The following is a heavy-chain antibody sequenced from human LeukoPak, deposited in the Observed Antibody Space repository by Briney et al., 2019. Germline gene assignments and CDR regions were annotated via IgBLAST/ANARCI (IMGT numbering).Heavy chain of an antibody. CDR1: GYSFTYYD. CDR3: ARGRESSKLTSGFQSFDWLSDSFDL. V-gene: IGHV1-8*01. J-gene: IGHJ3*01. D-gene: IGHD3-9*01. Sequence: GASVKVSCKTSGYSFTYYDINWVRQATRQGLEWMGWMSPNSGKTGYAQKFQGRVTMTKNTSMSTAYMELSSLTSEDTAVYYCARGRESSKLTSGFQSFDWLSDSFDLWGQGTIVTVSS. CDR2: MSPNSGKT.